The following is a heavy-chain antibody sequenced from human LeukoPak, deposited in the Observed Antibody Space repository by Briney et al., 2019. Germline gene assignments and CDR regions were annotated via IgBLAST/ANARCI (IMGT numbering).Heavy chain of an antibody. V-gene: IGHV1-24*01. Sequence: ASVKNSCKVSGYTLTELSMHWVREAPGKGLEWMGGFDPEDGETIYAQKFQGRVTITADKSTSTAYMELSSLRSEDTAVYYCARYLGYYYDSSGSQQPANWFDPWGQGTLVTVSS. J-gene: IGHJ5*02. CDR3: ARYLGYYYDSSGSQQPANWFDP. D-gene: IGHD3-22*01. CDR1: GYTLTELS. CDR2: FDPEDGET.